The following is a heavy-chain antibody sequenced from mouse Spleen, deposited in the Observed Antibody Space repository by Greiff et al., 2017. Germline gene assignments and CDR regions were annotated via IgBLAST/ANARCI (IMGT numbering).Heavy chain of an antibody. CDR1: GYTFTSYG. V-gene: IGHV1-58*01. CDR2: IYIGNGYT. D-gene: IGHD1-1*01. CDR3: ARGPSTVVATRFFDV. Sequence: EVQLQQSGAELMRPGSSVKMSCKTSGYTFTSYGINWVKQRPGQGLEWIGYIYIGNGYTEYNEKFRGKATLTSDTSSSTAYMQLSSLTSEDSAIYFCARGPSTVVATRFFDVWGTGTTVTVSS. J-gene: IGHJ1*03.